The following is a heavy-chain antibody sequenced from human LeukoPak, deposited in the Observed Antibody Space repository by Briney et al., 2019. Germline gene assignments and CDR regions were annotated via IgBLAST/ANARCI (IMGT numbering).Heavy chain of an antibody. Sequence: ASVKVSCKASGGTFSSYAISWVRQAPGQGLEWMGRIIPILGIANYAQKFQGRVMITADKSTSTAYMELSSLRSEDTAVYYCARDGRYSSSSLLDYWGQGTLVTVSS. J-gene: IGHJ4*02. V-gene: IGHV1-69*04. CDR1: GGTFSSYA. CDR3: ARDGRYSSSSLLDY. CDR2: IIPILGIA. D-gene: IGHD6-6*01.